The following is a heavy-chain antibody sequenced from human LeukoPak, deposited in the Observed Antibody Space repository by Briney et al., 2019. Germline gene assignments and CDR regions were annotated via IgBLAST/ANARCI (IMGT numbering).Heavy chain of an antibody. J-gene: IGHJ6*02. V-gene: IGHV3-49*04. CDR3: TRLYASSWSYGMDV. D-gene: IGHD2-8*01. CDR2: MRNRAHGGTT. CDR1: GFTFGDYV. Sequence: PGGSLRLSCTASGFTFGDYVLTWVRQAPGKGLEWVGFMRNRAHGGTTEYAASVKGRLTVSRDDSKSTAYLQMNSLKPEDTAVYYCTRLYASSWSYGMDVWGQGTTVTVS.